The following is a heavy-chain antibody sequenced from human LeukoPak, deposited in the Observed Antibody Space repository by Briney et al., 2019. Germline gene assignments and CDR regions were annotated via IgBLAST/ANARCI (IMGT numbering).Heavy chain of an antibody. V-gene: IGHV3-64*01. Sequence: GGSLRLSCAASGFTFSSYAMHWVRQAPGKGLEYVSAISSNGGSTYYANSVKGRFTISRDNSKNTLYLQMGGLRAEDMAVYYCARSPGEVVNPEYAFDISGQGTMVTVSS. CDR1: GFTFSSYA. D-gene: IGHD3-10*01. J-gene: IGHJ3*02. CDR2: ISSNGGST. CDR3: ARSPGEVVNPEYAFDI.